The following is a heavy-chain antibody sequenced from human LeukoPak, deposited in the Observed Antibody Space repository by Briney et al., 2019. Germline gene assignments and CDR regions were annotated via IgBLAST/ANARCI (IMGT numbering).Heavy chain of an antibody. CDR3: ARDYPPLPEGSGSSNYFDY. V-gene: IGHV3-30-3*01. Sequence: GGSLRLSCAASGFTFSSYAMHWVRQAPGKGLEWVAVISYDGSNKYYADSVKGRFTISRDNSKNTLYLQMNSLRAEDTAVYYCARDYPPLPEGSGSSNYFDYWGQGTLVTVSS. CDR2: ISYDGSNK. J-gene: IGHJ4*02. CDR1: GFTFSSYA. D-gene: IGHD3-10*01.